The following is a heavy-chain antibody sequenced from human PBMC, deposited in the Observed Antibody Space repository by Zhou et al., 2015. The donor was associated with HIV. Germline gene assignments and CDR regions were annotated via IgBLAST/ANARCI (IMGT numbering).Heavy chain of an antibody. CDR1: GYSFSSYD. J-gene: IGHJ4*02. Sequence: QVQLVQSGAEVRQPGASVKVSCRASGYSFSSYDINWIRQAPGQGLEWMGRLIPTFDAENHAQKFRGRLTISADKSTGAVYMELSTLRSEDAAVYYCARATQQLVNDFDYWGQGTLVTVSS. CDR2: LIPTFDAE. CDR3: ARATQQLVNDFDY. V-gene: IGHV1-69*06. D-gene: IGHD6-13*01.